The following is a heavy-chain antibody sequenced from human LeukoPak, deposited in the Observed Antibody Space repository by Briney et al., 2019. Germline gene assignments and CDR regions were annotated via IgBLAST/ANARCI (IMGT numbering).Heavy chain of an antibody. D-gene: IGHD5-18*01. V-gene: IGHV1-18*01. CDR3: ARDRSGYSYVDYYYYYYMDV. Sequence: ASVKVSCKASGYTFTSYGISWVRQAPGQGLEWMGWISAYNGNTNYAQKLQGRVTMTTDTSTSTAYMELRSLRSDDTAVYYCARDRSGYSYVDYYYYYYMDVWGKGTTVTISS. CDR2: ISAYNGNT. J-gene: IGHJ6*03. CDR1: GYTFTSYG.